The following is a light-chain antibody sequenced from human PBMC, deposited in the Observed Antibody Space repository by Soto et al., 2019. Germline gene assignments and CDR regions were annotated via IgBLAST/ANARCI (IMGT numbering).Light chain of an antibody. J-gene: IGKJ1*01. Sequence: DIQMTQSPSTLSGSVGDRVTITCRASQTISSWLAWYQQKPGKAPKLLIYKASTLKSGVPSRFSGSGSGTVFTLPISSLQPDDFATYYCQHYNSYSEAFGQGTKVELK. CDR2: KAS. CDR1: QTISSW. V-gene: IGKV1-5*03. CDR3: QHYNSYSEA.